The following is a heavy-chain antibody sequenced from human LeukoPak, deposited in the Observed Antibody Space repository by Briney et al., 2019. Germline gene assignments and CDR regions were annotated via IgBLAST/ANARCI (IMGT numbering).Heavy chain of an antibody. D-gene: IGHD1-26*01. CDR3: ARVVVGATNYFDY. V-gene: IGHV3-64*01. Sequence: GSLRLSCAASGFTFSSYAMHWVRQAPGKGLEYVSAISSNGGSTYYANSVKGRFTISRDNSKNTLYLQMGSLRAEDMAVYYCARVVVGATNYFDYWGQGTLVTVSS. J-gene: IGHJ4*02. CDR2: ISSNGGST. CDR1: GFTFSSYA.